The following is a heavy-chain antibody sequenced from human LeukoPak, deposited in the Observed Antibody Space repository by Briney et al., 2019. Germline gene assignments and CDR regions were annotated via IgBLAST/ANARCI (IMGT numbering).Heavy chain of an antibody. Sequence: GGSLRLSCAGSGFTFSSYTMHWVRQAPGKGLEFVSAISSNGGRTYYANSVKGRFTISRDNSKNTLYLQMGSLRTEDMAVYYCARGLEAGGYAIWGQGTLVTVSS. D-gene: IGHD2-2*01. CDR2: ISSNGGRT. CDR1: GFTFSSYT. J-gene: IGHJ4*02. V-gene: IGHV3-64*01. CDR3: ARGLEAGGYAI.